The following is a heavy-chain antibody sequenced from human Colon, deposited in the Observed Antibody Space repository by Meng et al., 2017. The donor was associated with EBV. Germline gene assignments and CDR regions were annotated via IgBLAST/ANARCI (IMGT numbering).Heavy chain of an antibody. CDR2: IHHSGSA. CDR3: ASFDHIPRRNYFDY. D-gene: IGHD2-21*01. CDR1: GGSMSSGNYY. V-gene: IGHV4-30-4*01. Sequence: VQLTEVGPGLVGPSQTRSLPCTVSGGSMSSGNYYWSWIRQPPGKGLEWIGYIHHSGSAYYNPSLKSRVSISVDTSKNQFSPNLNSMTAADTAVYYCASFDHIPRRNYFDYWGQGTLVTVSS. J-gene: IGHJ4*02.